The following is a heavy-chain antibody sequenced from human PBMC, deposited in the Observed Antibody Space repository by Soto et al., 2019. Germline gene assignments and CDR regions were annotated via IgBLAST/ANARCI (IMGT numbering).Heavy chain of an antibody. V-gene: IGHV3-74*01. CDR3: AREVAPAALPPSSLMDV. CDR2: INSDGSSI. Sequence: EVQLVESGGGLVQPGGSLRLSCAASGFTISSHWMHWVRQAPRKGLVWVSRINSDGSSIAYADSVKGRFTISRDNAKNTLYLQKNSLRAEDTAMYYWAREVAPAALPPSSLMDVWGQGTTVTVSS. J-gene: IGHJ6*02. CDR1: GFTISSHW. D-gene: IGHD2-2*01.